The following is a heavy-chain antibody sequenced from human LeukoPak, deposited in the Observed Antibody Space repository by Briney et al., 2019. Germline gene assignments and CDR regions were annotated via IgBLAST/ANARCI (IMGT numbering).Heavy chain of an antibody. Sequence: GRSLRLSCVTSGFNFGDYVMNWVRQAPGKGLERVRSIRSKVYGGTSEYAASVRGRAIISRDDSKSTAYLEMHRLKTEDTGVYYCAKGSFNPAFLDHWGQGNLVIVSA. CDR1: GFNFGDYV. CDR2: IRSKVYGGTS. V-gene: IGHV3-49*04. CDR3: AKGSFNPAFLDH. D-gene: IGHD1-26*01. J-gene: IGHJ4*01.